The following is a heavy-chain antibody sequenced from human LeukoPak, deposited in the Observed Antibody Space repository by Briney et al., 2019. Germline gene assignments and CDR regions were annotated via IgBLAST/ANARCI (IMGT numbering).Heavy chain of an antibody. CDR3: GAGWYRTDWVSTGRTVYQRPPVYFDY. V-gene: IGHV1-69*01. J-gene: IGHJ4*02. Sequence: SCAASGFTFSSYAMSWVRQAPGQGREWLSGIIPIFGTANYAQKFQGRVTITADDSTSTAYMELSSVTSQDTAVSYCGAGWYRTDWVSTGRTVYQRPPVYFDYWGQATLVTVSS. CDR2: IIPIFGTA. D-gene: IGHD2-2*01. CDR1: GFTFSSYA.